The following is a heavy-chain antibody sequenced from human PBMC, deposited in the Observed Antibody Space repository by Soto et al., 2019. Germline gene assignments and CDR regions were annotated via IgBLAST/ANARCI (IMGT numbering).Heavy chain of an antibody. D-gene: IGHD3-3*01. CDR3: AREETIFGVVTYYYGMDV. J-gene: IGHJ6*02. Sequence: QVQLVQSGAEVKKPGSSMKVSCKASGGTFSSYAISWVRQAPGQGLEWMGGIIPIFGTANYAQKFQGRVTITADESTSTAYMELRSLRSEDTAVYYCAREETIFGVVTYYYGMDVWGQGTTVTVSS. CDR1: GGTFSSYA. CDR2: IIPIFGTA. V-gene: IGHV1-69*12.